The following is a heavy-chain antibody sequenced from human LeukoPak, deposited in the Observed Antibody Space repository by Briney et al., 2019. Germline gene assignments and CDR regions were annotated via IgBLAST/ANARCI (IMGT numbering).Heavy chain of an antibody. Sequence: GGSLRLSCAASGFIFNNYGLIWVRQAPGKGLEWVSAISNDGGGTQYADFVEGRFTISRDNPKNTLFLQMSSLRAEDTALSYCAKGSSGYFADLWGQGTLVTVSS. CDR3: AKGSSGYFADL. J-gene: IGHJ5*02. V-gene: IGHV3-23*01. CDR2: ISNDGGGT. D-gene: IGHD3-22*01. CDR1: GFIFNNYG.